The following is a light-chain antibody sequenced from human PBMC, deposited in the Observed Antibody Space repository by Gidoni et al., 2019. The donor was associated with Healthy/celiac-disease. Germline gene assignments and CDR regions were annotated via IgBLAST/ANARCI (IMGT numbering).Light chain of an antibody. CDR2: AAS. CDR3: QQSYSTLWT. Sequence: DLQMNQFPSSLSASVGDRVTITCRASQSISSYLNWYQQKPGKAPKLLIYAASSLQSGVPSRFSGSGSGTDFTLTISSLQPEDFATYYCQQSYSTLWTFGQGTKVEIK. V-gene: IGKV1-39*01. CDR1: QSISSY. J-gene: IGKJ1*01.